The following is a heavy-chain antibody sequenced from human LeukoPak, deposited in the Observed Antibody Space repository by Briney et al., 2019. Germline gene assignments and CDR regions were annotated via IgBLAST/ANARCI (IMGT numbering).Heavy chain of an antibody. CDR1: GFTFSSYG. V-gene: IGHV3-21*01. CDR3: ARGPTMKMDV. Sequence: PGGSLRLSCAASGFTFSSYGMHWVRQAPGKGLEWVSSINSRSSYVYYADSVKGRFTISRDNAKNSLYLQMNSLRAEDTAVYYCARGPTMKMDVWGKGTTVTVSS. D-gene: IGHD3-22*01. J-gene: IGHJ6*04. CDR2: INSRSSYV.